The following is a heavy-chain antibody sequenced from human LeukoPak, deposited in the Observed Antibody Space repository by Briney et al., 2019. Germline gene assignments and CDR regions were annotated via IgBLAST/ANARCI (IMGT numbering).Heavy chain of an antibody. D-gene: IGHD6-6*01. CDR2: IYYSGST. V-gene: IGHV4-59*11. Sequence: SETPSLTCTVSGGSISSHYWSWIRQPPGKGLEWIGYIYYSGSTYYNPSLKSRVTISVDTSKNQFSLKLSSVTAADTAVYYCAREDSSSADYWGQGTLVTVSS. J-gene: IGHJ4*02. CDR1: GGSISSHY. CDR3: AREDSSSADY.